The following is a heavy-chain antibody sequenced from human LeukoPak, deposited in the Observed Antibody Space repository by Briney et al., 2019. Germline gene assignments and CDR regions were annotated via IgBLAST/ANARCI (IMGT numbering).Heavy chain of an antibody. J-gene: IGHJ6*04. D-gene: IGHD3-3*01. CDR1: GFTFDDYG. V-gene: IGHV3-20*04. CDR2: ISRNVGSS. CDR3: VRGITIFGV. Sequence: GGSLRLSCAASGFTFDDYGMTWVRQAPGKGLEWVSVISRNVGSSGYADSVKGRFTITRDNAKNSLYLQMKSLRAEDTALYYCVRGITIFGVWGKGTTVTVYS.